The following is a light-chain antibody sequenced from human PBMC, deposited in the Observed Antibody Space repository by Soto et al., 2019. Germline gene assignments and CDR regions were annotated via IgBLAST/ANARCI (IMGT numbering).Light chain of an antibody. V-gene: IGLV3-21*02. J-gene: IGLJ1*01. CDR1: NIGSKS. CDR3: QVWDSSSDHPEGV. Sequence: SYELTQPPSVSVAPGQTARITCGGNNIGSKSVHWYQQKPGQAPVLVVYDDSDRPPGIPERFSGSNSGNTATLTISRVEAGDEADYYCQVWDSSSDHPEGVFGTGTKVTVL. CDR2: DDS.